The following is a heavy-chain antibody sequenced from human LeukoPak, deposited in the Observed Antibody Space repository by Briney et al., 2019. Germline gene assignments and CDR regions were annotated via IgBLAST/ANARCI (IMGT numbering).Heavy chain of an antibody. CDR1: GGTFSSYA. V-gene: IGHV1-69*05. J-gene: IGHJ4*02. Sequence: SVKVSCKASGGTFSSYAISWVRQAPGQGLEWMGRIIPIFGTANYAQKLQGRVTITTDESTSTAYMELSSLRSEDTAVYYCARDLGGLFDYWGQGTLVTVSS. CDR2: IIPIFGTA. CDR3: ARDLGGLFDY. D-gene: IGHD3/OR15-3a*01.